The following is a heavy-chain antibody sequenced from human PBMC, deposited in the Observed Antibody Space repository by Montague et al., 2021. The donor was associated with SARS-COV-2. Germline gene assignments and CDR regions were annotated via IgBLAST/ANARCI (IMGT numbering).Heavy chain of an antibody. D-gene: IGHD5-18*01. CDR3: ARGGGYSYGALDY. V-gene: IGHV4-34*01. J-gene: IGHJ4*02. CDR2: INHSGST. CDR1: GGSFSGYY. Sequence: SETLSLTCVVYGGSFSGYYWSWIRQPPGKGLEWIEEINHSGSTNYNPSLKSRVTISVDTSKKQFSLRLYSVTAADTAVYYCARGGGYSYGALDYWGQGTLVTVSS.